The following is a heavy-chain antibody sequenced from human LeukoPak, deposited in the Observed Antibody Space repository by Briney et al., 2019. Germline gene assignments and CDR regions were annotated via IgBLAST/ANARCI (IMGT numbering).Heavy chain of an antibody. V-gene: IGHV5-51*01. CDR1: GYSFTSYW. CDR3: ARHIICYYYMDV. Sequence: GESLNISCKGSGYSFTSYWIVWVRQMPGKGLEWMGIIYPGDSDTRYSPSFQGQVTISVDKSISTAYLQWSSLKASDTARYYCARHIICYYYMDVWGKGTTVTVSS. J-gene: IGHJ6*03. D-gene: IGHD3-3*02. CDR2: IYPGDSDT.